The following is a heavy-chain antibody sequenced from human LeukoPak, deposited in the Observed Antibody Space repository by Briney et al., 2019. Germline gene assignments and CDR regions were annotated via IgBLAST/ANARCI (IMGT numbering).Heavy chain of an antibody. CDR1: GYSLSSGYY. Sequence: SETLSLTCAVSGYSLSSGYYWGWIRQPPGKGLEGIGSIYHSGSTYYNPSLKSRVTISVDTSKNQFSLKLSSVPAAATDVYYCASGLTYYDFWSGHHPGSYYMDVWGKGTTVTVSS. CDR3: ASGLTYYDFWSGHHPGSYYMDV. D-gene: IGHD3-3*01. CDR2: IYHSGST. V-gene: IGHV4-38-2*01. J-gene: IGHJ6*03.